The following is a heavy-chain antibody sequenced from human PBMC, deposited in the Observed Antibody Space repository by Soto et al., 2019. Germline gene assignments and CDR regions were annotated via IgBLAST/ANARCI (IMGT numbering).Heavy chain of an antibody. Sequence: SETLSLTCTVSGGSISSSSYYWGWIRQPPGKGLEWIGSIYYSGSTYYNPSLKSRVTISVDTSKNQFSLKLSSVTAADTAVYYCARQKGIAVAGTTDYYYYGMDVWGQGTTVT. CDR1: GGSISSSSYY. CDR2: IYYSGST. V-gene: IGHV4-39*01. D-gene: IGHD6-19*01. CDR3: ARQKGIAVAGTTDYYYYGMDV. J-gene: IGHJ6*02.